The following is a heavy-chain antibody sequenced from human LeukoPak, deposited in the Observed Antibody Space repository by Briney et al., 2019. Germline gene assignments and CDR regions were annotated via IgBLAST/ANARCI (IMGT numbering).Heavy chain of an antibody. J-gene: IGHJ5*02. V-gene: IGHV4-34*01. D-gene: IGHD1-26*01. Sequence: SETLSLTCAVCGGSFSGYYWSWIRQPPGKGLEWIGEINHSGSTNYNPSLKSRVTISVDTSKNQFSLKLSSVTAADTAVYYCASTAGATTGWFDPWGQGTLVTVSS. CDR1: GGSFSGYY. CDR3: ASTAGATTGWFDP. CDR2: INHSGST.